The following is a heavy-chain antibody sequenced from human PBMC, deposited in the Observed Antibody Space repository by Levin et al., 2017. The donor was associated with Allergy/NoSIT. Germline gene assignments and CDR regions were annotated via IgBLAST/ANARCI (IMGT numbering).Heavy chain of an antibody. V-gene: IGHV3-30*03. CDR2: ISYDGSNK. D-gene: IGHD1/OR15-1a*01. Sequence: PGGSLRLSCAASGFTFSSYGMHWVRQAPGKGLEWVAVISYDGSNKYYADSVKGRFTISRDNSKNTLYLQMNSLRAEDTAVYYCARGGITYYFDYWGQGTLVTVSS. CDR1: GFTFSSYG. J-gene: IGHJ4*02. CDR3: ARGGITYYFDY.